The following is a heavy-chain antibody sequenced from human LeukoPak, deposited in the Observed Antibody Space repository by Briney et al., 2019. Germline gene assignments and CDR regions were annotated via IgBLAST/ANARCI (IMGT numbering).Heavy chain of an antibody. Sequence: GESLKISCEASGYSFTNYWIAWVRQMPGKGLEWMGIIYPGDSDTRYSPSFQGQVTISADKSISTAYLQWSSLKASDTAMYYCARHVQRGTRIAADIHYYYYMDVWGKGTTVTISS. D-gene: IGHD6-6*01. CDR2: IYPGDSDT. J-gene: IGHJ6*03. V-gene: IGHV5-51*01. CDR3: ARHVQRGTRIAADIHYYYYMDV. CDR1: GYSFTNYW.